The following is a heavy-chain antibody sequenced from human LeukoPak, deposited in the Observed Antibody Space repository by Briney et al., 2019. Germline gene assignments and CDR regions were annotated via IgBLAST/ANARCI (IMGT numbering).Heavy chain of an antibody. CDR1: GFTFSSYD. D-gene: IGHD3-22*01. J-gene: IGHJ4*02. CDR3: AKGEVSSGPPIDY. CDR2: VSGSDGST. Sequence: GGSLRLSCAASGFTFSSYDMSWVRQAPGKGPEWVSAVSGSDGSTYYADSVKGRFTISRDNSKNTLSLQMNSLRAEDTAVYYCAKGEVSSGPPIDYWGQGTLVTVSS. V-gene: IGHV3-23*01.